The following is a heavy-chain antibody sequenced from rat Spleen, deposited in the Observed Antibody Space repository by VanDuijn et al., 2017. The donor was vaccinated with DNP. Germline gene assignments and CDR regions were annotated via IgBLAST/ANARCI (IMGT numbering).Heavy chain of an antibody. J-gene: IGHJ4*01. Sequence: QVQLKESGPGLVQPSQALSLTCPVSGFSLTSFTVSWVRQPPGKGLEWIATISSGGNTYYNSALKSRLTISRDTSKSQVFLKMSSLQTEDTAMYFCARNYGLMDAWGQGTSVTVSS. D-gene: IGHD1-11*01. CDR2: ISSGGNT. CDR1: GFSLTSFT. V-gene: IGHV2-6*01. CDR3: ARNYGLMDA.